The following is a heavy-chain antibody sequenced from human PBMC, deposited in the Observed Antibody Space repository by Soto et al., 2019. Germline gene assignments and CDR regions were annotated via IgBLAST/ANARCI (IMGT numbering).Heavy chain of an antibody. Sequence: GGSLRLSCAASGFTFSSYAMSWVRQAPGKGLEWVSAISGSGGSTYYAASVKGRFTISRDNSKNTLYLQMNSLRAEDTAVYYCGIPPALIVGAIIGYWGQGTLVTVSS. CDR1: GFTFSSYA. CDR2: ISGSGGST. J-gene: IGHJ4*02. CDR3: GIPPALIVGAIIGY. V-gene: IGHV3-23*01. D-gene: IGHD1-26*01.